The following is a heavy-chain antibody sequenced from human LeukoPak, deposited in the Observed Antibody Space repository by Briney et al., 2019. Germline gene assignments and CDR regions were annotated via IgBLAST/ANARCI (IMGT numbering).Heavy chain of an antibody. CDR3: ARARDYYGAGDH. CDR2: ISSGGISI. D-gene: IGHD3-10*01. Sequence: GGSLRLSCAASGFTLSDYSMSWIRQAPGKGLEWVSYISSGGISIYYADSVKGRFTISRVNAKNSLSLQMNSLRAEDTAVYYCARARDYYGAGDHWGQGTLVAVSS. V-gene: IGHV3-11*01. J-gene: IGHJ4*02. CDR1: GFTLSDYS.